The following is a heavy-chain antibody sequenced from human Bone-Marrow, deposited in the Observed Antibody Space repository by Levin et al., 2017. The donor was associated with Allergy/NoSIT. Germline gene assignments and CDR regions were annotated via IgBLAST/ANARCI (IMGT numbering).Heavy chain of an antibody. CDR2: IKDKTDGLAT. Sequence: GESLKISCAASGFTFSKAWMSWVRQAPGKGLEWVGRIKDKTDGLATDYAARVKGRFIISRDDSTNTLFLQMNNLKIEDAAVYYCTTETHDSSCWFRTFQDWGQGTLVTVSS. J-gene: IGHJ1*01. D-gene: IGHD6-19*01. CDR1: GFTFSKAW. V-gene: IGHV3-15*01. CDR3: TTETHDSSCWFRTFQD.